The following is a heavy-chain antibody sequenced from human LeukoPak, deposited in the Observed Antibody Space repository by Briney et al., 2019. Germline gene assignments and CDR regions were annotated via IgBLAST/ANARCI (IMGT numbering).Heavy chain of an antibody. CDR1: GGSVSNYY. CDR2: IYYSGSTGST. Sequence: SETLSLTCSVSGGSVSNYYWSWIRQPPGKGLEWIGYIYYSGSTGSTNYNPSLKSRVTISLDTSKNQFSLKLISVTAADTAVYYCASVPLYWGQGTLVTVSS. D-gene: IGHD6-6*01. V-gene: IGHV4-59*02. CDR3: ASVPLY. J-gene: IGHJ4*02.